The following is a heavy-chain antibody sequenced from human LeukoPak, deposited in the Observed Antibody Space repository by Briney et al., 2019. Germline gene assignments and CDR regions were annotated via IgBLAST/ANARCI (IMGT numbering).Heavy chain of an antibody. J-gene: IGHJ4*02. CDR2: IYTSGST. D-gene: IGHD3-10*01. CDR3: AASLWFGIYPDY. Sequence: PSQTLSLTCGVSGGSISSGTYYWSWIRQPAGKGLEWIGRIYTSGSTKYNPSLKSRATISVDTSKNHLSLSLNSVTAADTAVYYCAASLWFGIYPDYWGQGSLVTVSS. CDR1: GGSISSGTYY. V-gene: IGHV4-61*02.